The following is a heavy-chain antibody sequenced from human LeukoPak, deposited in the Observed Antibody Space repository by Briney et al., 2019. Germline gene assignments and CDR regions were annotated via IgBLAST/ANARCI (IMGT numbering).Heavy chain of an antibody. CDR2: ISGAGGST. J-gene: IGHJ4*02. CDR3: AKLRTGTATNFDY. CDR1: GFTFSSSA. V-gene: IGHV3-23*01. Sequence: GGSLRLSCAASGFTFSSSAMSWVRQAPGKGLEWVSGISGAGGSTYYADSVKGRFTISRDNSKNTLYVQMSSLRVEDTAVYYCAKLRTGTATNFDYWGQGTLVTVSS. D-gene: IGHD1-1*01.